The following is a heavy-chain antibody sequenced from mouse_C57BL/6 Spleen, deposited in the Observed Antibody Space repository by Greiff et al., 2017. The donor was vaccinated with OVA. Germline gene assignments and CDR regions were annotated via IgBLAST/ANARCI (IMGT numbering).Heavy chain of an antibody. CDR2: ISDGGSYT. CDR3: ARDRVTTVVARYFDY. Sequence: EVHLVESGGGLVKPGGSLKLSCAASGFTFSSYAMSWVRQTPEKRLEWVATISDGGSYTYYPDNVKGRFTISRDNAKNNLYLQMSHLKSEDTAMYYCARDRVTTVVARYFDYWGQGTTLTVSS. J-gene: IGHJ2*01. D-gene: IGHD1-1*01. V-gene: IGHV5-4*01. CDR1: GFTFSSYA.